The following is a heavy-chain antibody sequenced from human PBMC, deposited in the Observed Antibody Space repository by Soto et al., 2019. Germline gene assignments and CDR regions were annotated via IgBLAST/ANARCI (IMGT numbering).Heavy chain of an antibody. Sequence: QVQLVESGGGVVQPGRSLRLSCAASGFTFSSYGMHWVRQAPGTGLEWVAVIWYDGSNKYYADSVKGRFTISRDNSKNTLYLQMNSLRAEDTAVYYCARGASSGDYYFDYWGQGTLVTVSS. CDR3: ARGASSGDYYFDY. D-gene: IGHD3-22*01. J-gene: IGHJ4*02. CDR2: IWYDGSNK. V-gene: IGHV3-33*01. CDR1: GFTFSSYG.